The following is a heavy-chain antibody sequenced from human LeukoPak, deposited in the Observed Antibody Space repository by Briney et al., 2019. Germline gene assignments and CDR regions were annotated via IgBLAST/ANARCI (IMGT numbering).Heavy chain of an antibody. J-gene: IGHJ4*02. CDR3: AKDFDY. CDR1: GFTFSNYW. CDR2: IKQDGNEK. Sequence: GGSLRLSCAASGFTFSNYWMSWVRLAPGRGLEWVANIKQDGNEKYYADSVKGRFTISRDNAKNSLFLQMNSLRAEDTAVYYCAKDFDYWGQGALVTVS. V-gene: IGHV3-7*04.